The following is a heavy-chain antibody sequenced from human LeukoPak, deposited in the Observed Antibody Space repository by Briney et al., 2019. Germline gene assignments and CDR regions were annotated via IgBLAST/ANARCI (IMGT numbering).Heavy chain of an antibody. CDR1: GGSVSSGSYY. Sequence: SETLSLTCTVSGGSVSSGSYYWSWIRQPPGKGLERIGYIYYSGSTNYNPSLKSRVTISVDTSKNQFSLKLSSVTAADTAVYYCASEGITMVRGVTVNWFDPWGQGTLVTVSS. CDR3: ASEGITMVRGVTVNWFDP. CDR2: IYYSGST. J-gene: IGHJ5*02. V-gene: IGHV4-61*01. D-gene: IGHD3-10*01.